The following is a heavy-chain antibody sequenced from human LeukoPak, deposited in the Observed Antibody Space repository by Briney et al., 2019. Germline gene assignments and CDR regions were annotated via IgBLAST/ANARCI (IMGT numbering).Heavy chain of an antibody. Sequence: PGGSLRLSCAASGFTFSSYGMHWVRQAPGKGLEWVAVISYDGSNKYYADSVKGRFTISRDNSKNTLYLQMNSLRAEDTAVYYCARGGCSSTSCYYMDVWGEGTTVTVSS. D-gene: IGHD2-2*01. CDR1: GFTFSSYG. J-gene: IGHJ6*03. CDR3: ARGGCSSTSCYYMDV. CDR2: ISYDGSNK. V-gene: IGHV3-30*03.